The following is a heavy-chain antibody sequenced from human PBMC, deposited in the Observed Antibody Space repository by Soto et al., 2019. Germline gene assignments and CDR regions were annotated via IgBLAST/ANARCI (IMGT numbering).Heavy chain of an antibody. CDR2: IIPMFDTP. V-gene: IGHV1-69*12. J-gene: IGHJ4*02. CDR1: GGTFSSDS. Sequence: QVQLVQSGAEVKKPGSSVKVSCKASGGTFSSDSFSWVRQAPGQGLEWMGGIIPMFDTPIYAQKFQDPVTVNADDTTSTAYMQMSSLRSGDTAVYYCVRAGGIDRDSNYLRLGSMVTVSS. D-gene: IGHD2-15*01. CDR3: VRAGGIDRDSNY.